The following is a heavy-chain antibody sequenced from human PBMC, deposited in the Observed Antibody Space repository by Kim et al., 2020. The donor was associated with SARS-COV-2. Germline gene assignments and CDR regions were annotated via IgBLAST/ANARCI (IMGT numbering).Heavy chain of an antibody. Sequence: GGSLRLSCAASGFTFSDYYMSWIRQAPGKGLEWVSYISSSGSTIYYADSVKGRFTISRDNAKNSLYLQMNSLRAEDTAVYYCARDPGGSIFGVVIMRGGMDVGGQGTTVTVSS. J-gene: IGHJ6*02. D-gene: IGHD3-3*02. CDR3: ARDPGGSIFGVVIMRGGMDV. CDR2: ISSSGSTI. CDR1: GFTFSDYY. V-gene: IGHV3-11*01.